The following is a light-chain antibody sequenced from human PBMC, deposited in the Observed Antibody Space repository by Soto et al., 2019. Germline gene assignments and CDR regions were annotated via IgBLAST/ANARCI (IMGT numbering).Light chain of an antibody. J-gene: IGKJ4*01. CDR2: GAS. V-gene: IGKV3-20*01. Sequence: EIVLTQSPGTLSLSPGERATLSCRASQSVSSSYLAWYQQKPGQAPRLLIYGASSRATGIPDRFSGSGSGTDFILTTSRLEPEDFAVYYCQQYGSSHLTFVGGTKVEIK. CDR1: QSVSSSY. CDR3: QQYGSSHLT.